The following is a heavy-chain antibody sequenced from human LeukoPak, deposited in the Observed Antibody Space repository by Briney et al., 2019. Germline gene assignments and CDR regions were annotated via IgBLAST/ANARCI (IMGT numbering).Heavy chain of an antibody. CDR3: ARVVWIYNNWFDP. CDR1: GYTFTGYY. V-gene: IGHV1-8*02. D-gene: IGHD5-12*01. CDR2: INPNSGNT. Sequence: ASVKVSCKASGYTFTGYYMHWVRQAPGQGLEWMGWINPNSGNTGYAQKFQGRVTMTRNTSISTAYMELSSLRSEDTAVYYCARVVWIYNNWFDPWGQGTLVTVSS. J-gene: IGHJ5*02.